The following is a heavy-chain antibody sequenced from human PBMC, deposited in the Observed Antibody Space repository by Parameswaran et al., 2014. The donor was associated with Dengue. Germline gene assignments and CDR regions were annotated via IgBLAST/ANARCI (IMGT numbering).Heavy chain of an antibody. Sequence: WVRQAPGQRLEWMGWINAGNGNTKYSQKFQGRVTITRDTSASTAYMELSSLRSEDTAVYYCARELQWYSSSSGDYWGQGTLVTVSS. V-gene: IGHV1-3*01. CDR3: ARELQWYSSSSGDY. D-gene: IGHD6-6*01. J-gene: IGHJ4*02. CDR2: INAGNGNT.